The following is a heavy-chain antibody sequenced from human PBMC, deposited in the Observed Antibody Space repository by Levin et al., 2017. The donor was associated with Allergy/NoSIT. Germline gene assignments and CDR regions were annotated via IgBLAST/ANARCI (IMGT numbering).Heavy chain of an antibody. J-gene: IGHJ6*02. D-gene: IGHD3-9*01. CDR2: INPNSGGT. Sequence: PGESLKISCKASGYTFTSYFIHWVRQAPGQGLEWMGWINPNSGGTDYAQKFEGWVTLTRDKSTNTAYMELGGLKSDDTAVYFCARDGDEILTDYFSSGSEAHYYGLDVWGQGTPVTVSS. V-gene: IGHV1-2*04. CDR3: ARDGDEILTDYFSSGSEAHYYGLDV. CDR1: GYTFTSYF.